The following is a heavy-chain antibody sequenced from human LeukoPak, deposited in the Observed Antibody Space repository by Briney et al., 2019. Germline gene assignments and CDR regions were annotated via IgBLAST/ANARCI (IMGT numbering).Heavy chain of an antibody. CDR3: AKTDGYSGYDPLDY. V-gene: IGHV1-2*02. J-gene: IGHJ4*02. D-gene: IGHD5-12*01. CDR1: GYTFTGYY. Sequence: ASVKVSCKASGYTFTGYYMHRVRQAPGQGLEWMGWINPNSGGTNYAQKFQGRVTMTRDTSISTAYMELSRLRSDDTAVYYCAKTDGYSGYDPLDYWGQGTLVTVSS. CDR2: INPNSGGT.